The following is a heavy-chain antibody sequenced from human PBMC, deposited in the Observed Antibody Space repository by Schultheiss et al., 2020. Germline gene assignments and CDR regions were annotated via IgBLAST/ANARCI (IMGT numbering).Heavy chain of an antibody. CDR3: ASIGSGEVDC. D-gene: IGHD3-3*01. CDR2: ISWNSGSI. Sequence: GGSLRLSCAASGFTFSSYAMSWVRQAPGKGLEWVSGISWNSGSIGYADSVKGRFTISRDNSKNTLYLQMNSLRAEDTAVYYCASIGSGEVDCWGQGTLVTVSS. J-gene: IGHJ4*02. CDR1: GFTFSSYA. V-gene: IGHV3-23*01.